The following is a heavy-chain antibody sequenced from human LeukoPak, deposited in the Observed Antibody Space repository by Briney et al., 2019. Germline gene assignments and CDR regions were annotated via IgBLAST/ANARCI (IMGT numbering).Heavy chain of an antibody. Sequence: PSETLSLTCAVYGGSFSGYYWSWIRQPPGKGLEWIGEINHSGSTNYNPSLKSRVTISVDTSKNQFSLKLSSVTAADTAVYYCARGGGDYDFWSGPPYYFDYWGQGTLVTVSS. V-gene: IGHV4-34*01. CDR2: INHSGST. J-gene: IGHJ4*02. CDR1: GGSFSGYY. CDR3: ARGGGDYDFWSGPPYYFDY. D-gene: IGHD3-3*01.